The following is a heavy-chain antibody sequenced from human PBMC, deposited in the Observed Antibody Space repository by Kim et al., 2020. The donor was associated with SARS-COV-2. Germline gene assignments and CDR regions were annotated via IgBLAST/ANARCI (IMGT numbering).Heavy chain of an antibody. J-gene: IGHJ5*02. Sequence: ASVKVSCKASGYTFTSYAMNWVRQAPGQGLEWMGWINTNTGNPTYAQGFTGRFVFSLDTSVSTAYLQISSLKAEDTAVYYCARDLAYDSSGYYPALGAWGQGTLVTVSS. CDR3: ARDLAYDSSGYYPALGA. D-gene: IGHD3-22*01. CDR1: GYTFTSYA. CDR2: INTNTGNP. V-gene: IGHV7-4-1*02.